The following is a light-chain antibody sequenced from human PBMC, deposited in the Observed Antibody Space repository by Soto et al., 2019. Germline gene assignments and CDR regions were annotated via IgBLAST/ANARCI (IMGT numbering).Light chain of an antibody. Sequence: PGERATLSCRASQSVSSYLAWYQHKPGQAPRLLIYDASNRAAGIPDRFSGSGSGTDFTLTISRLEPEDFAVYYCQQYDSSPRTFGQGTKVDI. CDR2: DAS. J-gene: IGKJ1*01. V-gene: IGKV3-20*01. CDR1: QSVSSY. CDR3: QQYDSSPRT.